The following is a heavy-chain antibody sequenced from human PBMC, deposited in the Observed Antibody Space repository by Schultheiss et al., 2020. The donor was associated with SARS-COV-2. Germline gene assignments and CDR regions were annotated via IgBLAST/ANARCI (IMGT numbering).Heavy chain of an antibody. CDR3: ARLYSSGWYGAGENWFDP. CDR2: ISSSGSTI. D-gene: IGHD6-19*01. J-gene: IGHJ5*02. V-gene: IGHV3-48*03. Sequence: GGSLRLSCAASGFTFSSYEMNWVRQAPGKGLEWVSYISSSGSTIYYADSVKGRFTISRDNAKNSLYLQMNSLRAEDTAVYYCARLYSSGWYGAGENWFDPWGQGTLVTVSS. CDR1: GFTFSSYE.